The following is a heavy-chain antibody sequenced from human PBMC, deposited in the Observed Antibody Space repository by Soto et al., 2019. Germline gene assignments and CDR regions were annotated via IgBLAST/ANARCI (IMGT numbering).Heavy chain of an antibody. CDR3: AGDRRYCSGGSCYPNWFDP. CDR1: GGSVSSGSYY. Sequence: SETLSLTCTVSGGSVSSGSYYWSWIRQPPGKGLEWIGYIYYSGSTNYNPSLKSRVTISVDTSKNQFSLKLSSVTAADTAVYYCAGDRRYCSGGSCYPNWFDPWGQGTLVTSPQ. V-gene: IGHV4-61*01. J-gene: IGHJ5*02. D-gene: IGHD2-15*01. CDR2: IYYSGST.